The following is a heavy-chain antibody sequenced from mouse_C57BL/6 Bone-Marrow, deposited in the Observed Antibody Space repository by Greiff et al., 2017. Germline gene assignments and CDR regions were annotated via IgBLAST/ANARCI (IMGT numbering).Heavy chain of an antibody. V-gene: IGHV14-4*01. CDR2: IDPENGDT. Sequence: EVQLQQSGAELVRPGASVQLSCTASGFNIKDDYMHWVKQRPEQGLEWIGWIDPENGDTEYASKFQGKATITADTSSNTAYLQLSSLTSEDTAVYYCTTWGVTATFYYFDYWGQGTTLTVSS. D-gene: IGHD2-1*01. CDR3: TTWGVTATFYYFDY. CDR1: GFNIKDDY. J-gene: IGHJ2*01.